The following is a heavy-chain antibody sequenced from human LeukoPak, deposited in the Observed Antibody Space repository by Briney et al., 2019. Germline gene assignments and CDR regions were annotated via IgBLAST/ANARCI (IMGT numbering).Heavy chain of an antibody. CDR1: GFTFSSYA. CDR2: ISYDGSNK. J-gene: IGHJ4*02. V-gene: IGHV3-30-3*01. Sequence: GGSLRLSCAASGFTFSSYAMHWVRQAPGKGLEWVAVISYDGSNKYYADSVKGRFTISRDNSKNTLYLQMNSLRAEDTAAYYCARSRSDCGDYRGFDYWGQGTLVTVSS. D-gene: IGHD4-17*01. CDR3: ARSRSDCGDYRGFDY.